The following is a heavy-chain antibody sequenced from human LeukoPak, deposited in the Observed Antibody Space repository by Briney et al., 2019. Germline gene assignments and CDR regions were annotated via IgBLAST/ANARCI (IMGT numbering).Heavy chain of an antibody. J-gene: IGHJ5*02. CDR2: ISSATSTI. V-gene: IGHV3-48*04. Sequence: SGGSLRLSCAASGFPFSRSGMNWLREAPGKGLEWVSYISSATSTIYYADSVKGRCTNSRDNAKNSLYLQMNSLRTEDSAVYYCARDVTYYGGDWFDPWGQGTLVTVTS. D-gene: IGHD4-23*01. CDR1: GFPFSRSG. CDR3: ARDVTYYGGDWFDP.